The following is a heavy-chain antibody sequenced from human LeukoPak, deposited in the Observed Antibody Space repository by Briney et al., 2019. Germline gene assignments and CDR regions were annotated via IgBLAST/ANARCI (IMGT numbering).Heavy chain of an antibody. J-gene: IGHJ3*02. CDR3: ATGSGSYYYDSSGSSGAFDI. CDR2: FDPEDGET. D-gene: IGHD3-22*01. CDR1: GYTLTELS. Sequence: ASVKVSCKVSGYTLTELSMHWVRQAPGKGLEWMGGFDPEDGETIYAQKFQGRVTMTEDTSTDTAYMELSSPRSEDTAVYYCATGSGSYYYDSSGSSGAFDIWGQGTMVTVSS. V-gene: IGHV1-24*01.